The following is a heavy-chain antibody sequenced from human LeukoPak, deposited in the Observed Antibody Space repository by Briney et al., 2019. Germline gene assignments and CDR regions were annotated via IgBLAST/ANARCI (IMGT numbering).Heavy chain of an antibody. J-gene: IGHJ3*02. CDR2: INHSGST. D-gene: IGHD6-13*01. Sequence: PSETLSLTCAVYGGSFSGYYWSWIRQPPGKGLEWIGEINHSGSTNYNPSLKSRVTISVDTSKNQFSLKLSSVTAADTAVYYCAFHWYLDAFDIWGQGTMVTVSS. CDR3: AFHWYLDAFDI. V-gene: IGHV4-34*01. CDR1: GGSFSGYY.